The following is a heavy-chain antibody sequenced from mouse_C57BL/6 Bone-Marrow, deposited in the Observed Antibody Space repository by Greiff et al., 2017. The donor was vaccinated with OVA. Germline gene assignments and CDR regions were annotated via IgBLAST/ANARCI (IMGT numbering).Heavy chain of an antibody. CDR1: GFTFSDFY. D-gene: IGHD1-1*01. V-gene: IGHV7-1*01. CDR3: ARDASYGPLRGAMDY. J-gene: IGHJ4*01. Sequence: EVNVVESGGGLVQSGRSLRLSCATSGFTFSDFYMEWVRQAPGKGLEWIAASRNKANDYTTEYSASVKGRFIVPRDTSQSILYLQMNALRAEDTAIYYCARDASYGPLRGAMDYWGQGTSVTVSS. CDR2: SRNKANDYTT.